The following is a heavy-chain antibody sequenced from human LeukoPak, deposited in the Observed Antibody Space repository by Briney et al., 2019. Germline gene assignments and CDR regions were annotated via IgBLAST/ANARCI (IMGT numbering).Heavy chain of an antibody. J-gene: IGHJ4*02. Sequence: GGSLRLSCAASGFTFRNYGMYWVRQTPGKGLEWLAVISFDASNKYYADSVKGRFTISRDNSKNTLHLQMNSLRAEDTAVYYCAKAGTDGYNYFDYWGQGTLVTVSS. CDR1: GFTFRNYG. V-gene: IGHV3-30*18. CDR3: AKAGTDGYNYFDY. CDR2: ISFDASNK. D-gene: IGHD5-12*01.